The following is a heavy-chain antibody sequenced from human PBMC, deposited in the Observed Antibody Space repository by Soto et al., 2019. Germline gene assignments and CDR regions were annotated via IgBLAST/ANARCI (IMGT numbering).Heavy chain of an antibody. D-gene: IGHD5-18*01. CDR2: IIPIFGTA. V-gene: IGHV1-69*13. CDR1: GGTFSSYA. Sequence: ASVKVSCKASGGTFSSYAISWVRQAPGQGLEWMGGIIPIFGTANYAQKFQGRVTITADESTSTAYMELSSLRSEDTAVYYCAGGWIQLWFKPYYYYGMDVWGQGTTVTVSS. J-gene: IGHJ6*02. CDR3: AGGWIQLWFKPYYYYGMDV.